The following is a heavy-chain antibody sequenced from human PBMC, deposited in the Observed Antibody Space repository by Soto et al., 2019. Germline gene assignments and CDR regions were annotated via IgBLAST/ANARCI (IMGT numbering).Heavy chain of an antibody. D-gene: IGHD1-1*01. J-gene: IGHJ6*02. CDR2: IYHSGST. CDR1: GGSILSGGYS. CDR3: GRDSNDYFGMDV. V-gene: IGHV4-30-2*06. Sequence: QLQLRESGSGLVKPSQTLSLTCTVSGGSILSGGYSWSWIRQSPARGLEWIGHIYHSGSTYYNPSVGSRVTLSIDGSKNQFSLTLQSATAGDAVMYYCGRDSNDYFGMDVWGPGTTVIVSS.